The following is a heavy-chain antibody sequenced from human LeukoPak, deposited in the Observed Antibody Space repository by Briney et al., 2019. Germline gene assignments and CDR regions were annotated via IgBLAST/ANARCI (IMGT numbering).Heavy chain of an antibody. Sequence: PSETLSLTCTVSGGSISSSSYYWGWIRQPPGKGLEWIGSIYYSGSTYYNPSLKSRVTISVDTSKNQFSLKLSSVTAADTAVYYCARETYSSSWYKRWFDPWGQGTLVTVSS. V-gene: IGHV4-39*07. D-gene: IGHD6-13*01. CDR2: IYYSGST. CDR3: ARETYSSSWYKRWFDP. J-gene: IGHJ5*02. CDR1: GGSISSSSYY.